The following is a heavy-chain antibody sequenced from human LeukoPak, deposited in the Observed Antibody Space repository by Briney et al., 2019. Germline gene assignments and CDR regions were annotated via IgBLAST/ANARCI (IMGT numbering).Heavy chain of an antibody. V-gene: IGHV4-39*01. CDR3: ARQLELSFNVAFHDY. D-gene: IGHD2-15*01. CDR1: GGSISSSSYY. CDR2: IYYSGST. J-gene: IGHJ4*02. Sequence: SETLSLTCTVSGGSISSSSYYWGWIRQPPGKGLEWIGSIYYSGSTYYNPSLKSRVTISVDTSKNQFSLKLSSVTAADTAVYYCARQLELSFNVAFHDYWGQGTLDTVSS.